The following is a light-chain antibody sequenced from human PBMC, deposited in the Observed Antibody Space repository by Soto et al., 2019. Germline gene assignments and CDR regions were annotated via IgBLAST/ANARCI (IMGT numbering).Light chain of an antibody. J-gene: IGKJ3*01. CDR2: WAS. CDR1: QSVLFSTNNNNY. Sequence: DIVMTQSPASLAVSLGERATINCKSSQSVLFSTNNNNYLAWYQQKPGQPPKLLLYWASTRESGVPDRFSGSGSGTDFSLTISSLQAEDVAVYYCQQYYATPFTSGPGTKVDI. V-gene: IGKV4-1*01. CDR3: QQYYATPFT.